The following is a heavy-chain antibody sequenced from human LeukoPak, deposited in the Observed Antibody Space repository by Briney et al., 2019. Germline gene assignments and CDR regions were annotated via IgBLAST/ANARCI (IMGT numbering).Heavy chain of an antibody. J-gene: IGHJ6*02. D-gene: IGHD2-8*01. CDR2: ISAYNGNT. V-gene: IGHV1-18*01. Sequence: ASVKVSCKASGYTFTSYGISWVRQAPGQGLEWMGWISAYNGNTNYAQKLQGRVTMTADTSTSTAYMELRSLRSDDTAVYYCARDGQLGYCTNGVCGPYYYYGMDVWGQGILVTVTS. CDR3: ARDGQLGYCTNGVCGPYYYYGMDV. CDR1: GYTFTSYG.